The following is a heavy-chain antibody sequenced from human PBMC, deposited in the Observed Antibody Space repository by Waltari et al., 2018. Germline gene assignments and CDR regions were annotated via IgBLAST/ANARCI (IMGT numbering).Heavy chain of an antibody. J-gene: IGHJ4*02. V-gene: IGHV3-43D*04. CDR2: IIGDGGST. CDR3: AKDIRGGYSYGDSDYFDY. CDR1: GFTFDDYA. Sequence: EVQLVESGGVVVQPGGSLRLSCAASGFTFDDYAMHWVRQAPGKGLEWVSLIIGDGGSTYYADFVKGRFTISRDNSKNALYLQMNSLRAEDTALYYCAKDIRGGYSYGDSDYFDYWGQGTLVTVSS. D-gene: IGHD5-18*01.